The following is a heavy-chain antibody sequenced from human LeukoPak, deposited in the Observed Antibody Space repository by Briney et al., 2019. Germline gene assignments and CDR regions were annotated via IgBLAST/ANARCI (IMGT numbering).Heavy chain of an antibody. J-gene: IGHJ6*02. Sequence: GGSLRLSCAASGFTFSSYAMRWVRQSPGEGLEWVSAISGSGGSTYYADSVKGRFTISRDNSKNTLYLQMNSLRAEDTAVYYCAKGPKSLWFGELLPYYYGMDVWGQGTTVTVSS. CDR1: GFTFSSYA. CDR2: ISGSGGST. D-gene: IGHD3-10*01. V-gene: IGHV3-23*01. CDR3: AKGPKSLWFGELLPYYYGMDV.